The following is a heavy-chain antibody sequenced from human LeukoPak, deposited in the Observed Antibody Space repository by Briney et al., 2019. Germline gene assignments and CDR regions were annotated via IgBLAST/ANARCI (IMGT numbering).Heavy chain of an antibody. V-gene: IGHV1-2*02. CDR1: GYTFTGYY. Sequence: ASVKVSCKASGYTFTGYYMHWVRQAPGQGLEWMGWINPNSGGTNYAQKFQGRVTMTRDTSISTAYMELSRLRSDDTAVYYCARDPGRYSGSCFDYWGQGTLVTVSS. CDR3: ARDPGRYSGSCFDY. CDR2: INPNSGGT. D-gene: IGHD1-26*01. J-gene: IGHJ4*02.